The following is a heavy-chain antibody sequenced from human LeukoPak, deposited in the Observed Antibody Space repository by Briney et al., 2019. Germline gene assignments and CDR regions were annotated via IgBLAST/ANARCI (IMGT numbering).Heavy chain of an antibody. Sequence: SGPTLVNPTQTLTLTCTFSGFSLTTVGVGVGWIRQPPGKALEWLALIFWNGDKRFSSSLKTRLTITRDTSKNQVVLTMTNMDPVDTATYYCARPGYSSSWYKGGEDYWGQGTLVTVSS. D-gene: IGHD6-13*01. V-gene: IGHV2-5*01. J-gene: IGHJ4*02. CDR3: ARPGYSSSWYKGGEDY. CDR2: IFWNGDK. CDR1: GFSLTTVGVG.